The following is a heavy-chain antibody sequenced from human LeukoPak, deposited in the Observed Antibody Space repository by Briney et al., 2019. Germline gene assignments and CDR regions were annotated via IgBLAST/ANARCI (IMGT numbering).Heavy chain of an antibody. CDR3: AKHRFESGGYHSTN. Sequence: GASVKVSCKASGGTFSSYAISWVRQAPGQGLEWMGGIIPIFGTANYAQKFQGRVTMTRNTSISTAYMELSSLRSEDTAVYYCAKHRFESGGYHSTNWGQGTLVTVSS. CDR2: IIPIFGTA. V-gene: IGHV1-69*05. D-gene: IGHD3-22*01. J-gene: IGHJ4*02. CDR1: GGTFSSYA.